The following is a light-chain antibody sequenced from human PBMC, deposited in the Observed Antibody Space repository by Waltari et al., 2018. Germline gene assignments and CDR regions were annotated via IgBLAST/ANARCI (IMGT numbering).Light chain of an antibody. V-gene: IGLV1-47*01. CDR2: KNN. CDR1: SSNIGGNF. J-gene: IGLJ3*02. Sequence: SVLTQPPSASGTPGQTVTIPCSGSSSNIGGNFVYWYQQLPGMAPPLLIYKNNQRPSGVPDRFSGSTSGPSASLAISGLRSDDEAEYYCAAWDDNLTGPLFGGGTKVTVL. CDR3: AAWDDNLTGPL.